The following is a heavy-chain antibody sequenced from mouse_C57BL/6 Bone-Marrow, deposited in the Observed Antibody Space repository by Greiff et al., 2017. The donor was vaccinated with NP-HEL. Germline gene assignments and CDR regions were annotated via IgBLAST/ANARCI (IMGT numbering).Heavy chain of an antibody. J-gene: IGHJ1*03. CDR2: IYPRSGNT. CDR1: GYTFTSYG. CDR3: ARRPYYGSSFYWYFDV. Sequence: VKLQQSGAELARPGASVKLSCKASGYTFTSYGISWVKQRTGQGLEWIGEIYPRSGNTYYNEKFKGKATLTADKSSSTAYMELRSLTSEDSAVYFCARRPYYGSSFYWYFDVWGTGTTVTVSS. D-gene: IGHD1-1*01. V-gene: IGHV1-81*01.